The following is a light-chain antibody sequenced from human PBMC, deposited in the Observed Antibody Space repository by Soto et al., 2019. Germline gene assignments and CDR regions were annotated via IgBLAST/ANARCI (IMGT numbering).Light chain of an antibody. J-gene: IGLJ1*01. Sequence: QSVLTQPASVSGSPGHSITISCPGTSSDVGGYNYVSWYQQHPGKAPKLMIYDVSNRPSGVSNRFSGSKSGNTASLTISGLQAEDEADYYCSSYTSSRTYVFGTGTKVTVL. CDR1: SSDVGGYNY. V-gene: IGLV2-14*01. CDR2: DVS. CDR3: SSYTSSRTYV.